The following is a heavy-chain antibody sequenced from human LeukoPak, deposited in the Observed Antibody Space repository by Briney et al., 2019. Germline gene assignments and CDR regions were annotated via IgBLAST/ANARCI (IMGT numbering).Heavy chain of an antibody. J-gene: IGHJ4*02. CDR3: ARILDNDSSGYYVFDY. Sequence: ASGPALVKPTQTLTLTSTFSGFSLRTSGMCVSWIRQPPGKALEWLARLDWDDDKYYSTSLKTRLTISKDTSKNQVVLTMTNMDPVDTATYYCARILDNDSSGYYVFDYWGQGTLVTVSS. CDR2: LDWDDDK. CDR1: GFSLRTSGMC. V-gene: IGHV2-70*11. D-gene: IGHD3-22*01.